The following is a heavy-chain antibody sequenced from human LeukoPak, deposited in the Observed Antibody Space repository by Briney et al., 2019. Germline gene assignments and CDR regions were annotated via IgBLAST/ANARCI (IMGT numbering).Heavy chain of an antibody. V-gene: IGHV4-39*01. J-gene: IGHJ4*02. Sequence: SETLSLTCTVSGGSISSSSYYWGWIRQPPGQGLEWIGSIYYSGSTYYNPSLKSRVTISVDTSKNQFSLKLSSVTAADTAVYYCARTLYYYDSSGYQEQIDYWGQGTLVTVSS. CDR1: GGSISSSSYY. CDR3: ARTLYYYDSSGYQEQIDY. CDR2: IYYSGST. D-gene: IGHD3-22*01.